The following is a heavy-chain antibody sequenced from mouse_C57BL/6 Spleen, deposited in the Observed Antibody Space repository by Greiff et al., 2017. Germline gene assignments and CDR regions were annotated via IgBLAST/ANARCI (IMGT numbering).Heavy chain of an antibody. CDR2: INPNNGGT. CDR1: GYTFTDYN. V-gene: IGHV1-22*01. Sequence: EVQLVESGPELVKPGASVKMSCKASGYTFTDYNMHWVKQSHGKSLEWIGYINPNNGGTSYNQKFKGKATLTVNKSSSTAYMELRSLTSEESAVYYCATYDYDEYYFDYWGQGTTLTVSS. D-gene: IGHD2-4*01. J-gene: IGHJ2*01. CDR3: ATYDYDEYYFDY.